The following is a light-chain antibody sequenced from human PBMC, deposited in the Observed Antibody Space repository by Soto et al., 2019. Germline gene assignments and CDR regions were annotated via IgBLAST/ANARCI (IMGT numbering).Light chain of an antibody. CDR1: QSISSW. J-gene: IGKJ2*01. CDR2: KAS. Sequence: DIQMTQSPSTLSASVGDRVTITCRASQSISSWLAWYQQKPGKAPKRLIYKASSLESGVPSRFSGSGSGTEFTLTISSLQPDDYATYYCQEYNSHSRYTFGQGTKLEIK. CDR3: QEYNSHSRYT. V-gene: IGKV1-5*03.